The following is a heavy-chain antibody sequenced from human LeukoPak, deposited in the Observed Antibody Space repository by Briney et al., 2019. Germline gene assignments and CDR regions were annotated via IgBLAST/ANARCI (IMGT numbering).Heavy chain of an antibody. D-gene: IGHD5-18*01. Sequence: ASVKVSCKASGYTFTSYDINWVRQAPGQGLEWMGWMSPNSGNTGYAQKFQGRVTMTRNTSISTAYMELSSLRSEDTAVYYCAGVVAGYSYGYYYYYYMDVWGKGTTVTISS. CDR3: AGVVAGYSYGYYYYYYMDV. CDR1: GYTFTSYD. J-gene: IGHJ6*03. CDR2: MSPNSGNT. V-gene: IGHV1-8*02.